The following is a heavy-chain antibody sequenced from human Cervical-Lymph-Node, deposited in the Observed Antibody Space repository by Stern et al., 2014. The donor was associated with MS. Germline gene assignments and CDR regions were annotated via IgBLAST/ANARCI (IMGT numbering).Heavy chain of an antibody. Sequence: VQLVESGAEVKKPGASVKVSCKASGDTFASYPIHWLRQAPGQGPVWMGIVNPTGGRTTYAQTFQGRVTMTRDTSTRTVYMELSSLRAEDTAMYFCANPLPYANWGQGTRVTVSS. J-gene: IGHJ1*01. D-gene: IGHD4-17*01. CDR2: VNPTGGRT. CDR1: GDTFASYP. CDR3: ANPLPYAN. V-gene: IGHV1-46*03.